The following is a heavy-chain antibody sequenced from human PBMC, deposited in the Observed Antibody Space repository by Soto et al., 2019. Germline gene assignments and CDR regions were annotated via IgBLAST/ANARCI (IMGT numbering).Heavy chain of an antibody. CDR1: GFTFSTYA. J-gene: IGHJ3*01. CDR2: VTNSGSNT. CDR3: AKDLAATATGDSFDL. Sequence: EVQLLESGGGLVQPGGSLRLSCAASGFTFSTYAMTWVRQAPGKGLEWVSSVTNSGSNTYHADSVEGRFTIPRDNSKNQVFLQMNRLRGEDTALLYCAKDLAATATGDSFDLWGQGTMVTVSS. V-gene: IGHV3-23*01. D-gene: IGHD1-1*01.